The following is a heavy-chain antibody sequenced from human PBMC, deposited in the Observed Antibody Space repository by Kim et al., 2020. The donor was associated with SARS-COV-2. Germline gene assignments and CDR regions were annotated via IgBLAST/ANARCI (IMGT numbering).Heavy chain of an antibody. Sequence: GGSLRLSCAASGFTFSSYGMHWVRQAPGKGLEWVAVISYDGSNKYYADSVKGRFTISRDNSKNTLYLQMNSLRAEDTAVYYCSPSMIVSYWGQGTLVTVS. CDR1: GFTFSSYG. J-gene: IGHJ4*02. CDR3: SPSMIVSY. V-gene: IGHV3-30*03. D-gene: IGHD3-22*01. CDR2: ISYDGSNK.